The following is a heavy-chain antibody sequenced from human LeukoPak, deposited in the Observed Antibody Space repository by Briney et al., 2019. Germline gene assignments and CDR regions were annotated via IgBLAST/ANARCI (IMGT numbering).Heavy chain of an antibody. J-gene: IGHJ6*03. V-gene: IGHV1-69*13. Sequence: SVKVSCKASGGTFSSYAISWVRQAPGQGLEWMGGIIPIFGTANYAQKFQGRVTITADESTSTVYMELSSLRSEDTAVYYCASPRRIAARPLYYYYMDVWGKGTTVTVSS. CDR2: IIPIFGTA. D-gene: IGHD6-6*01. CDR1: GGTFSSYA. CDR3: ASPRRIAARPLYYYYMDV.